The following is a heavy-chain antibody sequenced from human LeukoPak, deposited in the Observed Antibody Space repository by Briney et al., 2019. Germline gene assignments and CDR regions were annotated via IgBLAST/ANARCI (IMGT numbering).Heavy chain of an antibody. CDR2: ISGSGGNT. CDR1: GFTFTNYA. Sequence: GGSLRLSCAASGFTFTNYAMSWVRQAPGKGLEWVSAISGSGGNTYYADSVKGRFTISRDNSKNTLYLQMNSLRAEDTAVYYCAKDGGLRYFDWLYDYWGQGTLVTVSS. CDR3: AKDGGLRYFDWLYDY. J-gene: IGHJ4*02. D-gene: IGHD3-9*01. V-gene: IGHV3-23*01.